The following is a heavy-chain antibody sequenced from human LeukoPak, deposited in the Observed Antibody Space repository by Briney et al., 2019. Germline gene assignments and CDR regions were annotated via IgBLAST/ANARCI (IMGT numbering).Heavy chain of an antibody. Sequence: SETLSLTCTVSGGSISSSSYYWSWIRQPAGKGLEWIGRIYTSGSTNYNPSLKSRVTMSVDTSKNQFSLKLSSVTAADTAVYYCARVTRYSSSSDAFDIWGQGTMVTVSS. CDR1: GGSISSSSYY. CDR3: ARVTRYSSSSDAFDI. V-gene: IGHV4-61*02. CDR2: IYTSGST. D-gene: IGHD6-13*01. J-gene: IGHJ3*02.